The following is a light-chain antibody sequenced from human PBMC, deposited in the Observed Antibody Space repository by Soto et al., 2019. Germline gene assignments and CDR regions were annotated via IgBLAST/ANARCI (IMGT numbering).Light chain of an antibody. J-gene: IGKJ1*01. CDR2: RAS. Sequence: EIVLAQSPATLSLSPGERATLSCRASQSGSSSYLAWYQQKPGQAPRLLMYRASSRATGIPDRFSGSGSGTDFTLTISRLEPEDFAVYYCQQYGSSPETFGQGTKVDI. CDR1: QSGSSSY. CDR3: QQYGSSPET. V-gene: IGKV3-20*01.